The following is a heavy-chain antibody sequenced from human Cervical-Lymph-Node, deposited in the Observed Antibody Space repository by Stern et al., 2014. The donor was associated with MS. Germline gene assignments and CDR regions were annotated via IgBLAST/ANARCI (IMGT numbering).Heavy chain of an antibody. CDR2: INPSAGST. Sequence: QMQLVQSGAEVKKPGASVKVSCKASGNTFTRYYIHWVRQAPGQGLERMGIINPSAGSTSYAQKFQGRVTMTRDTSTSTVYMELSSLRSEDTAVYYCAREVAGHRLGMMDVWGQGTTVTVSS. CDR1: GNTFTRYY. CDR3: AREVAGHRLGMMDV. J-gene: IGHJ6*02. V-gene: IGHV1-46*01. D-gene: IGHD6-19*01.